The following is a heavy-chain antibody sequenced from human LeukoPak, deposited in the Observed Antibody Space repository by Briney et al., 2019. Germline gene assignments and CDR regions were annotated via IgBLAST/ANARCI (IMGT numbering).Heavy chain of an antibody. V-gene: IGHV1-69*05. J-gene: IGHJ6*03. CDR3: ARAPRSVGYDFWSGLDYYYMDV. D-gene: IGHD3-3*01. Sequence: SVKVSCKASGGTFSSYAISWVRQAPGQGLEWMGGIIPIFGTANYAQKFQGRVTITTDESTSTAYMELSSLRSEDTAVYYCARAPRSVGYDFWSGLDYYYMDVWGKGTTVTVSS. CDR2: IIPIFGTA. CDR1: GGTFSSYA.